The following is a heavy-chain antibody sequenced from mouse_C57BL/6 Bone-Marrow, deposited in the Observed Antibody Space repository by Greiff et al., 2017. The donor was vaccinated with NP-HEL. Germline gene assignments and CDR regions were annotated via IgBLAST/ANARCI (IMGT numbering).Heavy chain of an antibody. J-gene: IGHJ3*01. D-gene: IGHD2-5*01. CDR1: GYTFTEYT. Sequence: VMLVESGAELVKPGASVKLSCKASGYTFTEYTIHWVKQRSGQGLEWIGWFYPGSGSIKYNEKFKDKATLTADKSSSTVYMELSRLTSEDSAVYFCARHVYYSSPFAYWGQGTLVTVSA. CDR3: ARHVYYSSPFAY. V-gene: IGHV1-62-2*01. CDR2: FYPGSGSI.